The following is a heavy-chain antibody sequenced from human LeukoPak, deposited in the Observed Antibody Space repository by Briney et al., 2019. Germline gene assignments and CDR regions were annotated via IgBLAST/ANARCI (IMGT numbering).Heavy chain of an antibody. Sequence: GGSLRLSCVASGFTFNNYAMTWVRQAPGKGLEWVSAISGSGYSTYYADSVKGRFTISRDNSKNTLYLQMNSLRAEDTALYFCAQWSRYLDYWGQGTLVTVSS. CDR1: GFTFNNYA. CDR3: AQWSRYLDY. V-gene: IGHV3-23*01. J-gene: IGHJ4*02. CDR2: ISGSGYST. D-gene: IGHD1-26*01.